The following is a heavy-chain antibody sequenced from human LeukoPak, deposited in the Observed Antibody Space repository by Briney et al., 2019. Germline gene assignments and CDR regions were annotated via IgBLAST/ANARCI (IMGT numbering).Heavy chain of an antibody. CDR3: ASTTTVVTLSGFDY. Sequence: PSETLSLTCTVSGGSISSYYWSWIRQPAGKGLEWIGRIHTSGSTNYSPSLKSRVTMSVDTSKNQFSLKLSSVTAADTAVYYCASTTTVVTLSGFDYWGQGTLVTVPS. V-gene: IGHV4-4*07. J-gene: IGHJ4*02. CDR1: GGSISSYY. D-gene: IGHD4-23*01. CDR2: IHTSGST.